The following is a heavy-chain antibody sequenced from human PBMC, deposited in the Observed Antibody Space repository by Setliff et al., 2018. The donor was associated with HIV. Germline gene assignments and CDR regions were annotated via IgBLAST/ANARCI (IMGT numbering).Heavy chain of an antibody. CDR2: IWPDDSDT. CDR3: ARQDGRAQYYFDS. J-gene: IGHJ4*02. Sequence: GESLKISCKASGYSFTNYWVGWVRQMPGNGLEWMGLIWPDDSDTIYSPSFQGQVTMSADKSISTAYLQWTSLEASDTAVYFCARQDGRAQYYFDSWGQGTLVTVSS. D-gene: IGHD3-10*01. V-gene: IGHV5-51*01. CDR1: GYSFTNYW.